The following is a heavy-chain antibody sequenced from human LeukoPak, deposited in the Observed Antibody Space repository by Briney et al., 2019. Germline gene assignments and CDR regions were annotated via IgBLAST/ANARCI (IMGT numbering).Heavy chain of an antibody. Sequence: ASVKVSCKAFGYTFTGYYMHWVRQAPGQRLEWMGWINPNSGGINYAQKFQGRVTMTRDTSISTAYMELSRLRSDDTAVYYCASVAVAGTGYWGQGTLVTVSS. CDR3: ASVAVAGTGY. CDR2: INPNSGGI. D-gene: IGHD6-19*01. CDR1: GYTFTGYY. V-gene: IGHV1-2*02. J-gene: IGHJ4*02.